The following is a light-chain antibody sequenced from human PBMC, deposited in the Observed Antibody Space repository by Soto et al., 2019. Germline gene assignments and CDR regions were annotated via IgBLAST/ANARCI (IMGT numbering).Light chain of an antibody. CDR1: SSDLDYNY. CDR3: SSYTGNNNPYV. CDR2: EVS. Sequence: QSVLTQPPSASGSPGQSVTISCTGTSSDLDYNYVSWYQHHPGKAPKLMIYEVSKRPSGVPDRFSGSKAGNTASLTVSGLQAEDEADYYCSSYTGNNNPYVFGTGTKLTVL. J-gene: IGLJ1*01. V-gene: IGLV2-8*01.